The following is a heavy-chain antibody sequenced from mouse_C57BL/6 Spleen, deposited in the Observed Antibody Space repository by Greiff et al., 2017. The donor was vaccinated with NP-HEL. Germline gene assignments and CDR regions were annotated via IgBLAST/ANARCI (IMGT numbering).Heavy chain of an antibody. J-gene: IGHJ1*03. V-gene: IGHV14-4*01. Sequence: EVQLQQSGAELVRPGASVKLSCTAPGFNIKDDYMHWVKQRPEQGLEWIGWIDPENGDTEYASKFQGKATITAGTSSNTADLQLSSLTSEDTAVYYCTTGYYGSSHWYFDVWGTGTTVTVSA. CDR1: GFNIKDDY. CDR2: IDPENGDT. CDR3: TTGYYGSSHWYFDV. D-gene: IGHD1-1*01.